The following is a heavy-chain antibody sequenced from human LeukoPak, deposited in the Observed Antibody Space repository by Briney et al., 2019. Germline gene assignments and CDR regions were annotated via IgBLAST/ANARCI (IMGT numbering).Heavy chain of an antibody. CDR1: GYTFTGYY. V-gene: IGHV1-2*04. CDR2: INPNSGGT. D-gene: IGHD1-14*01. Sequence: GASVKVSCKASGYTFTGYYMHWVRQAPGQGLEWMGWINPNSGGTNYAQKFQGWVTMTRDTSISTAYMELSRLRSDDTAVYYCARDSDQPHGPYYYYGMDVWGQGTTVTVSS. J-gene: IGHJ6*02. CDR3: ARDSDQPHGPYYYYGMDV.